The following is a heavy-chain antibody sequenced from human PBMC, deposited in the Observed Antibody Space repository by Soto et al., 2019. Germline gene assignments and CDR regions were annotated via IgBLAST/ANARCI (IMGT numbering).Heavy chain of an antibody. V-gene: IGHV3-74*01. CDR2: LNSDGRST. D-gene: IGHD6-25*01. J-gene: IGHJ5*01. Sequence: EVQLVESGGGLVQPGGSLRLSCAASGFTFSSYWMHWVRQAPGKGPVWVSGLNSDGRSTNYADSVKGRFTISRDNAKNTLYLQMNGLRAEDTAIYYCARGLAANWFDSWGQGTLVTVSS. CDR1: GFTFSSYW. CDR3: ARGLAANWFDS.